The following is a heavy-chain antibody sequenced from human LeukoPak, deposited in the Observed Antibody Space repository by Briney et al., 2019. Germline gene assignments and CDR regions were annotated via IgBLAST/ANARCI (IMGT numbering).Heavy chain of an antibody. CDR1: GFSLSNFQ. J-gene: IGHJ5*02. Sequence: PGGSLRPSCVASGFSLSNFQMYWVRQAPGKGLEWVSIISLDGSTEFYADSVKGRFTISRDTASNTMHLEMNNLRIEDTAVYYCMRDYMGWFDPWGQGSLVTVSS. V-gene: IGHV3-30-3*01. D-gene: IGHD3-10*01. CDR3: MRDYMGWFDP. CDR2: ISLDGSTE.